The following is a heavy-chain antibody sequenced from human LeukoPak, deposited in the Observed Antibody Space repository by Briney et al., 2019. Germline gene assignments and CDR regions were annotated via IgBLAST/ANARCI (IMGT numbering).Heavy chain of an antibody. D-gene: IGHD2-15*01. V-gene: IGHV3-23*01. J-gene: IGHJ4*02. CDR3: AKGVRPVVAATYFDY. CDR2: ISGSGTTT. CDR1: GFTFSSYE. Sequence: PGGSLRLSCAASGFTFSSYEMNWVRQAPGKGLEWVSIISGSGTTTDYADSVKGRFTISRDNSKNTLYLQMNSLRAEDTAVYYCAKGVRPVVAATYFDYWGQGTLVTV.